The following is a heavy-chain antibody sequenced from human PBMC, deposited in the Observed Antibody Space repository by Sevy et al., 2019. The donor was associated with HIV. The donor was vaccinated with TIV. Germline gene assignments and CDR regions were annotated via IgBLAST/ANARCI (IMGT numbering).Heavy chain of an antibody. CDR1: GFTFGSYW. Sequence: GSLRLSCAASGFTFGSYWMGWVRQAPGKGLEWVANIKQDGSERYYLDSVKGRFTISRDNAKNSLYLQMNSLRAEDTAVYYCTRRYFDYWGQGTLVTVSS. V-gene: IGHV3-7*01. J-gene: IGHJ4*02. CDR2: IKQDGSER. CDR3: TRRYFDY.